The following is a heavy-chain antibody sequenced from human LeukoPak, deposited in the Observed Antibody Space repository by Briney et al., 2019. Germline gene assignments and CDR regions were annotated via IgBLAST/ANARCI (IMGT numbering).Heavy chain of an antibody. CDR2: INPNSGGT. V-gene: IGHV1-2*02. D-gene: IGHD3-22*01. J-gene: IGHJ4*02. CDR3: ARDAPRSYYYDSSGSRGGFDY. Sequence: GASVKVSCKVSGYTLTELSMHWVRQAPGQGLEWMGWINPNSGGTNYAQKFQGRVTMTRDTSISTAYMELSRLRSDDTAVYYCARDAPRSYYYDSSGSRGGFDYWGQGTLVTVSS. CDR1: GYTLTELS.